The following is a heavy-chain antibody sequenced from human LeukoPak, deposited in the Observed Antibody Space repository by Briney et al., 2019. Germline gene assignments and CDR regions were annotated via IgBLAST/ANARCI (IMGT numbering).Heavy chain of an antibody. Sequence: GGSLRLSCAASGFTFSSYGMQWDRQAPGKGLECVAVMSYDGSNKYYADSVKGRFTISRDNSKNTLYLQMSSLRAEDTAVYYCATDFGRRRTDYYDSSGYYYYFDYWGQGTLVTVSS. J-gene: IGHJ4*02. CDR1: GFTFSSYG. CDR2: MSYDGSNK. D-gene: IGHD3-22*01. V-gene: IGHV3-30*03. CDR3: ATDFGRRRTDYYDSSGYYYYFDY.